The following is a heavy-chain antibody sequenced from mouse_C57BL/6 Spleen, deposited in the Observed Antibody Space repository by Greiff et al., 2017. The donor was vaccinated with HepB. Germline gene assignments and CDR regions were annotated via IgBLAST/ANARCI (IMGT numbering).Heavy chain of an antibody. Sequence: VKLQESGPELVKPGASVKLSCKASGYTFTSYDINWVKQRPGQGLEWIGWIYPRDGSTKYNEKFKGKATLTVDTSSSTAYMELHSLTSEDSAVYFCANYDYDGAFAYWGQGTLVTVSA. V-gene: IGHV1-85*01. J-gene: IGHJ3*01. CDR3: ANYDYDGAFAY. CDR1: GYTFTSYD. CDR2: IYPRDGST. D-gene: IGHD2-4*01.